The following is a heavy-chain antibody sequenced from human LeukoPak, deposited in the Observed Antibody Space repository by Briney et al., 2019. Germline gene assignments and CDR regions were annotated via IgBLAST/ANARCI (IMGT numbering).Heavy chain of an antibody. D-gene: IGHD2-2*01. CDR3: ARDILVVPAAPGDWFDP. J-gene: IGHJ5*02. V-gene: IGHV4-39*07. Sequence: SETLSLTCTVSGGSISSSSYYWGWIRQPPGKGLEWIGSIYYSGSTNYNPSLKSRVTISVDTSKNQFSLKLSSVTAADTAVYYCARDILVVPAAPGDWFDPWGQGTLVTVSS. CDR1: GGSISSSSYY. CDR2: IYYSGST.